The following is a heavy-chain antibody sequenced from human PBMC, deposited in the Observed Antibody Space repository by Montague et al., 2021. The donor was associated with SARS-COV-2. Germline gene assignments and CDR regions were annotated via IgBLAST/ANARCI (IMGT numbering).Heavy chain of an antibody. V-gene: IGHV4-4*02. CDR1: GGSISSGTW. Sequence: SETLSLTCAVSGGSISSGTWWTWVRQPPGKGLEWIGEISHSGGTNYNPSLKSRVTISVDKSKNQFSLNLNSVTAADTAVYYCARDSMVRASKPSGSTYYYYYGMDVWGQGTTVTVSS. J-gene: IGHJ6*02. CDR2: ISHSGGT. D-gene: IGHD3-10*01. CDR3: ARDSMVRASKPSGSTYYYYYGMDV.